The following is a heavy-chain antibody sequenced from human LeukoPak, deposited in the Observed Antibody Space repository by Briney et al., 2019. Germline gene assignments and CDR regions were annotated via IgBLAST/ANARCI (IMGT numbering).Heavy chain of an antibody. D-gene: IGHD6-13*01. Sequence: SETLSLTCTVSGGSISSYYWSWIRQPPGKGLEWIGSVYNSGNTYYNPSLSSRVSISVDTSKSQLSLSLSSVTAADTAVYYCAREEDSSSWPFDYWGQGTLVTVSS. CDR1: GGSISSYY. CDR2: VYNSGNT. V-gene: IGHV4-4*08. CDR3: AREEDSSSWPFDY. J-gene: IGHJ4*02.